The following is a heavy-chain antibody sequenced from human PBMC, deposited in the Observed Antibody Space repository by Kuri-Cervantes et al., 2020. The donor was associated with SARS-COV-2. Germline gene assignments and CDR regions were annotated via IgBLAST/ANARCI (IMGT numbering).Heavy chain of an antibody. CDR3: AKFRGSGWTDAFDI. CDR2: ISSSSSYI. D-gene: IGHD6-19*01. CDR1: GFTFSSYS. V-gene: IGHV3-21*04. Sequence: GGSLRLSCAASGFTFSSYSMNWVRQAPGKGLEWVSSISSSSSYIYYADSVKGRFTISRDNSKNTLYLQMNSLRAEDTAVYYCAKFRGSGWTDAFDIWGQGTMVTVSS. J-gene: IGHJ3*02.